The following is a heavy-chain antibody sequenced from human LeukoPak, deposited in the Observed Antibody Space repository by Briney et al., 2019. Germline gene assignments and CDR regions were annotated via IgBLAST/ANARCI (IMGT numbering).Heavy chain of an antibody. J-gene: IGHJ4*02. Sequence: SETLSLTCTVSGGSISSSSYYWGWIRQPPGKGLEWIGSIYYSGSTYYNPSLKSRVTISVDTSKNQFSLKLSSVTAADTAVYYCARDVTPTYFDYWGQGTLVTVFS. CDR1: GGSISSSSYY. D-gene: IGHD4-23*01. CDR2: IYYSGST. V-gene: IGHV4-39*01. CDR3: ARDVTPTYFDY.